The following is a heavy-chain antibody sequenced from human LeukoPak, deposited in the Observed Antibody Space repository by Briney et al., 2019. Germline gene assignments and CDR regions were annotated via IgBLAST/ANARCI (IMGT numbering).Heavy chain of an antibody. CDR3: ARGYSSSWYFDY. D-gene: IGHD6-13*01. CDR2: IIPIFGTA. V-gene: IGHV1-69*01. CDR1: GGTFSSYA. J-gene: IGHJ4*02. Sequence: SVKVSCKDSGGTFSSYAISWVRQAPGQGLEWMGGIIPIFGTANYAQKFQGRVTITADESTSTAYMELSSLRSEDTAVYYCARGYSSSWYFDYWGQGTLVTVSS.